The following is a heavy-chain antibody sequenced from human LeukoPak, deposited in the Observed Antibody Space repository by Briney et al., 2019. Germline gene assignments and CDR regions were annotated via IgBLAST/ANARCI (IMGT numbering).Heavy chain of an antibody. D-gene: IGHD2-21*01. Sequence: SEALSLTCTVSGGSISSSSYYWGWIRQPPGKGLEWIGSIYYSGSTYYNPSLKSRVTISVDTSKNQFSLKLSSVTAADTAVYYCARHSLRGRSNWFDPWGQGTLVTVSS. CDR1: GGSISSSSYY. CDR3: ARHSLRGRSNWFDP. CDR2: IYYSGST. J-gene: IGHJ5*02. V-gene: IGHV4-39*07.